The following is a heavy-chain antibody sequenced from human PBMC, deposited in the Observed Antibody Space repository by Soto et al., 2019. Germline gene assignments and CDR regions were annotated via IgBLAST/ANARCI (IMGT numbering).Heavy chain of an antibody. Sequence: GGSLRLSCAASGFMFTNHGMHWVRQAPGKGLEWVADICSDGDKRYYSASVKGRFIISRDNSKNLLYLQMNNLTDDDTAVYYCAREPLGMVFWGQGTTVTGSS. J-gene: IGHJ6*02. V-gene: IGHV3-33*01. CDR1: GFMFTNHG. CDR2: ICSDGDKR. CDR3: AREPLGMVF.